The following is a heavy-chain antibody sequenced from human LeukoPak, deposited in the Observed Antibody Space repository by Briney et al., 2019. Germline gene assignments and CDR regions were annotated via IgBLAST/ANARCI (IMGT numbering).Heavy chain of an antibody. CDR3: ASSLARDYYFDH. D-gene: IGHD3-16*01. CDR2: ISAYNGNT. CDR1: GYTFTSYG. V-gene: IGHV1-18*01. J-gene: IGHJ4*02. Sequence: ASVKVSCKASGYTFTSYGISWVRQAPGQGLEWMGWISAYNGNTNYAQKLQGRVTMTTDTSTSTAYMELRSLRSDDTAVYYCASSLARDYYFDHWGQGTLVTVSS.